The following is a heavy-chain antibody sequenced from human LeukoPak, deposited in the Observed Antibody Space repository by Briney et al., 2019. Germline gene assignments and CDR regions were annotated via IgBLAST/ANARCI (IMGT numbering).Heavy chain of an antibody. D-gene: IGHD3-22*01. J-gene: IGHJ4*02. V-gene: IGHV1-18*01. CDR2: ISAYNGNT. CDR1: GYTFTSYG. CDR3: ARDRPHYDSSGYYSYLYYFDY. Sequence: GASVKVSCKAPGYTFTSYGISWVRQAPGQGLEWMGWISAYNGNTNYAQKLQGRVTMTTDTSASTAYMELRSLRSDDTAVYYCARDRPHYDSSGYYSYLYYFDYWGQGTLVTVSS.